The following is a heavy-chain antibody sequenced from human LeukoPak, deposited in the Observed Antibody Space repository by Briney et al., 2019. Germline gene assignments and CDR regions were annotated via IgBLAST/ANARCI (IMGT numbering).Heavy chain of an antibody. Sequence: PSETLSLTCTVSGGSINGYYWSWIRQPPGKGLEWIGYVYYSGSTDYNPSPRSRVTISVDTSKNQFSLKLSSVTAADTAVYYCARHLHYGGKPFDYWGQGALVTVSS. V-gene: IGHV4-59*08. CDR1: GGSINGYY. CDR2: VYYSGST. D-gene: IGHD4-23*01. J-gene: IGHJ4*02. CDR3: ARHLHYGGKPFDY.